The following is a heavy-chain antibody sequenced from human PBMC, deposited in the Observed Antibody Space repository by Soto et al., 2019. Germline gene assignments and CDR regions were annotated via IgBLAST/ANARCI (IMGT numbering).Heavy chain of an antibody. V-gene: IGHV3-74*01. D-gene: IGHD1-26*01. J-gene: IGHJ4*02. CDR2: INPDGSTT. Sequence: GSLRLSCAASGFTFSTYWMHWVRQAPGKGLVWASLINPDGSTTHYADSVKGRFTISRDNAKNTVYLQMTSLRVEDTAVYYCARDLRGSPDYWGQGTLVTVSS. CDR3: ARDLRGSPDY. CDR1: GFTFSTYW.